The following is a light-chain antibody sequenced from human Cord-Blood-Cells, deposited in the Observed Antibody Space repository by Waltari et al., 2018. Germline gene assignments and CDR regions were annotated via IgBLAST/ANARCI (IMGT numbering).Light chain of an antibody. CDR1: QSISSY. CDR3: QQSYSHPSYT. CDR2: AAS. J-gene: IGKJ2*01. Sequence: DIQITQSPSSLSASVGDRVTITCRASQSISSYLNWYQQKPGKAPKPLIYAASSLQSGVPSRFGGSGSGSDFTLTISSLQPEDFATYDCQQSYSHPSYTVGQGTKLEIK. V-gene: IGKV1-39*01.